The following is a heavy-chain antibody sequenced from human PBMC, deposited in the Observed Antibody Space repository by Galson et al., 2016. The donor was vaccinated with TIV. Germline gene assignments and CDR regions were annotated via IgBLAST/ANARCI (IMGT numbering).Heavy chain of an antibody. CDR2: IYGHDNT. CDR1: GFTVSSNY. Sequence: SLRLSCAASGFTVSSNYLSWVRQAPGKGLEWVSIIYGHDNTHYADSVKGRFTISRDNSKNTLYLEMNSLRAEDTAVYYCARDRHFCTSASCYLGYYYDYGMDAWGQGTTVTVS. V-gene: IGHV3-53*01. J-gene: IGHJ6*02. CDR3: ARDRHFCTSASCYLGYYYDYGMDA. D-gene: IGHD2-2*01.